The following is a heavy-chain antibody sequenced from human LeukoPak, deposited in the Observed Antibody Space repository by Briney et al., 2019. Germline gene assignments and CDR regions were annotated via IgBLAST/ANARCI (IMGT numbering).Heavy chain of an antibody. CDR1: GGSISSGSYY. D-gene: IGHD3-3*01. CDR2: IYTSGST. CDR3: ARELRFLEWATKP. J-gene: IGHJ5*02. Sequence: SQTLSLTYSVSGGSISSGSYYWSWIRQPAGKGLEWIGRIYTSGSTNYNPSLKSRVTISVDTSKNQFSLKLSSVTAADTAVYYCARELRFLEWATKPWGQGTLVTVSS. V-gene: IGHV4-61*02.